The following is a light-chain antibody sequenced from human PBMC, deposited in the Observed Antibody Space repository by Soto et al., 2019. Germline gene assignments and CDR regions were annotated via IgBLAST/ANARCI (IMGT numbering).Light chain of an antibody. CDR3: QQYGSSRFT. V-gene: IGKV3-20*01. CDR1: QSISSSY. Sequence: EIVLTQSPGTLSLSPGERATLSCRASQSISSSYLAWYQQKPGQAPRLLVYGASSRATGIHDRFSGSGSGTDFTLTISRLEPEDFAVYYCQQYGSSRFTFGPGTKVDIK. CDR2: GAS. J-gene: IGKJ3*01.